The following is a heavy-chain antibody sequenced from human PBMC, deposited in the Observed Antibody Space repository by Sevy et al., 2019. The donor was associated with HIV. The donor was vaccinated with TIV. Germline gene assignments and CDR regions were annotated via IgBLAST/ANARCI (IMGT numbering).Heavy chain of an antibody. V-gene: IGHV1-18*04. Sequence: ASVKVSCKASGYTFTNYDITWVRQAPGQGPEWMGWINPYNGNTNYTQKVQGRVTMTTDTSTSTVYMELRSLRSDDTAVFYCVRGRWEPDYWGQGTLVTVSS. D-gene: IGHD1-26*01. CDR3: VRGRWEPDY. CDR2: INPYNGNT. J-gene: IGHJ4*02. CDR1: GYTFTNYD.